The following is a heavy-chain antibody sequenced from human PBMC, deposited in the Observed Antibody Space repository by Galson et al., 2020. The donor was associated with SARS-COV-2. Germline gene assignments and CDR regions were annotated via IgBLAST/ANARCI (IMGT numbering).Heavy chain of an antibody. J-gene: IGHJ6*02. V-gene: IGHV1-18*01. CDR1: GYTFTSYG. D-gene: IGHD3-10*01. CDR3: ARGYYGSGTPTPYYGMDV. Sequence: ASVKVSCKASGYTFTSYGISWVRQAPGQGLEWMGWISAYNGNTNYAQKLQGRVTMTTDTSTSTAYMELRSLRSDDTAVYYCARGYYGSGTPTPYYGMDVWGQGTTVTVSS. CDR2: ISAYNGNT.